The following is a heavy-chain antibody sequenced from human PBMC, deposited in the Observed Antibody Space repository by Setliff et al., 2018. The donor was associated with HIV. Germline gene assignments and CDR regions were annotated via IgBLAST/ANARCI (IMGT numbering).Heavy chain of an antibody. CDR3: ALTTVLHGWYFDL. CDR1: GGSISTSSYY. V-gene: IGHV4-39*01. D-gene: IGHD4-17*01. Sequence: SETLSLTCAVSGGSISTSSYYWGWIRQPPGKGLEWIGSIYHSGSAYYNPSLKRRVTISVDTPKNQFSLKVKSVTAADTALYYCALTTVLHGWYFDLWGRGTLVTVSS. J-gene: IGHJ2*01. CDR2: IYHSGSA.